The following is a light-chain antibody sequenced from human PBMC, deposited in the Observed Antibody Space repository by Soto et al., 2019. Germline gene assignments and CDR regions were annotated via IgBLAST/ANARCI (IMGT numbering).Light chain of an antibody. CDR1: QGISSA. J-gene: IGKJ2*01. Sequence: AIQLTQSPSSLSASVGDRVTITCRASQGISSALAWYQQKPGKAPKLLIYDASSLESGVPSMFSGSRSGTDFTLTISSLHPEDCATYYCQQFNNYPLLYTFGQGTKLEIK. V-gene: IGKV1D-13*01. CDR3: QQFNNYPLLYT. CDR2: DAS.